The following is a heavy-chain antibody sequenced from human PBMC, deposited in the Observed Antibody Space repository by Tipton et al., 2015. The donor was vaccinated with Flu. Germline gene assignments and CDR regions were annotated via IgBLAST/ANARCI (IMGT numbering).Heavy chain of an antibody. CDR1: GGSISSYY. J-gene: IGHJ4*02. V-gene: IGHV4-59*01. D-gene: IGHD4-23*01. Sequence: TLSLTCTVSGGSISSYYWSWIRQPPGKGLEWIGYIYYSGSTNYNPSLKSRVTISVDTSKNQFSLKLSSVTAADTAVYYCAMVYGGRVAYWGQGTLVTVSS. CDR3: AMVYGGRVAY. CDR2: IYYSGST.